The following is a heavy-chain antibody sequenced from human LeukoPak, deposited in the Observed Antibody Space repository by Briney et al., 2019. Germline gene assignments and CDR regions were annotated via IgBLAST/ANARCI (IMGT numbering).Heavy chain of an antibody. J-gene: IGHJ4*02. Sequence: GGSLRLSCAASGFAFSTYEMNWVRQAPGKGLEWVSYISSSGSTTYYADSVKGRFTISRDNAENSLYLQMNSLRAEDTAVYYCARGSGYDIDYWGQGTLVTVSS. V-gene: IGHV3-48*03. CDR1: GFAFSTYE. D-gene: IGHD5-12*01. CDR2: ISSSGSTT. CDR3: ARGSGYDIDY.